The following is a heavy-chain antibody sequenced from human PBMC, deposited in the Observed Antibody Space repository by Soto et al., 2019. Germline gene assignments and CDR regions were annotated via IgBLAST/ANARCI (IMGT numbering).Heavy chain of an antibody. CDR1: GQSFSGHS. CDR2: INESGST. J-gene: IGHJ4*02. D-gene: IGHD1-1*01. CDR3: ARGSGIVALPGELEDVKYDY. V-gene: IGHV4-34*01. Sequence: QVQLQQRGAGLVKPSETLSLSCAVYGQSFSGHSWDWIRQHPGKGLEWIGEINESGSTYYNPSLKSRVTISTDTSKNQFSLKLSSVIAADTAAYFCARGSGIVALPGELEDVKYDYWGQGTLVNVSS.